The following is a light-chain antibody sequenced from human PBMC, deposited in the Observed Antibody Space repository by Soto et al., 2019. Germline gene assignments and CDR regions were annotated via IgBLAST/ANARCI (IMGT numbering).Light chain of an antibody. CDR2: DAL. J-gene: IGKJ3*01. CDR1: QSVDWY. CDR3: QQRSNWPPST. V-gene: IGKV3-11*01. Sequence: EIVLTQSPATLYLSPGDRATLSCRASQSVDWYVAWYQQKPGQAPRLLIYDALKRATGTPDRFSGSGSGTDFTLTISGLEPEDFAVYYCQQRSNWPPSTFGPGTKVDLK.